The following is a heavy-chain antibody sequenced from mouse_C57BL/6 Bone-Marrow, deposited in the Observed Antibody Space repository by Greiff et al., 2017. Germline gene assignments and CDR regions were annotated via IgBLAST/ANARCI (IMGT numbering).Heavy chain of an antibody. J-gene: IGHJ2*03. CDR2: IDPSDSYT. V-gene: IGHV1-69*01. Sequence: VQLQQPGPELVMPGASVKLSCKASGYTFTSYWMHWVKQRPGQGLEWIGEIDPSDSYTNYNQKFKGKSTLTVDKSSSTAYMQLSSLTSEDSAVYDGARFEFDGYFLYDYWSKGSSLTISS. CDR1: GYTFTSYW. D-gene: IGHD2-3*01. CDR3: ARFEFDGYFLYDY.